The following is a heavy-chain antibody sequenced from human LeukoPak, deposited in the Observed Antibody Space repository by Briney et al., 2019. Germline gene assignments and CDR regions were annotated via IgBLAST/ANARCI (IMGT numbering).Heavy chain of an antibody. CDR1: GFTFSSYS. J-gene: IGHJ4*02. Sequence: GGSLRLSCAASGFTFSSYSMNWVRQAPGKGLEWVSSISSSSSYIYYADSVKGRFTISRDNAKNSLYLQMNSLRAEDTAVYYCASEGQQLALDYWGQGTLVTVSS. V-gene: IGHV3-21*01. D-gene: IGHD6-13*01. CDR2: ISSSSSYI. CDR3: ASEGQQLALDY.